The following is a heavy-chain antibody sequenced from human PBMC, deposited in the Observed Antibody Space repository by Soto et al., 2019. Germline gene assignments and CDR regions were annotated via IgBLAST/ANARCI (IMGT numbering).Heavy chain of an antibody. V-gene: IGHV4-34*01. J-gene: IGHJ6*01. CDR3: ARGQLNNDLWGLHIKVGMDV. CDR1: GGSCRDYSWN. Sequence: SDTLALTCCVYGGSCRDYSWNWNWIGQPPGKGLEWIGEINHSGSTSHNPSLKSRVTLSLDTSKNQFSLILTSVTAADTAVYYGARGQLNNDLWGLHIKVGMDVGGQGTTVT. D-gene: IGHD3-3*01. CDR2: INHSGST.